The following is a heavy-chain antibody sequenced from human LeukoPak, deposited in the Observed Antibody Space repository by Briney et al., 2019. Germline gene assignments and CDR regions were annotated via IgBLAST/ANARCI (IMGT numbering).Heavy chain of an antibody. D-gene: IGHD5-18*01. CDR2: IYPGDSDT. CDR3: ARSSGYSYGSYYYYGMDV. J-gene: IGHJ6*02. CDR1: GYSFTSYW. V-gene: IGHV5-51*01. Sequence: GESLKISCQGSGYSFTSYWIGWVRQMPGKGLEWMGFIYPGDSDTRYSPSFQGQVTISADKSISTAYLQWSSLKASDTAMYYCARSSGYSYGSYYYYGMDVWGQGTTVTVSS.